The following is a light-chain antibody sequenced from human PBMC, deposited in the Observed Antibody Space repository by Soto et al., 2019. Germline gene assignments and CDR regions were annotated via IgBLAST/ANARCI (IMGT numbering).Light chain of an antibody. J-gene: IGLJ1*01. V-gene: IGLV2-8*01. CDR3: NAQADNGKHV. Sequence: QSALTQPPSASGSPGQSVTISCTENSNDVGHSSFISWYQQHPGKGPKLIIYEVSKRPSGVPDRFSGSKSGNTASLSVSGLQDEDEADYFCNAQADNGKHVFGTGTKVTVL. CDR1: SNDVGHSSF. CDR2: EVS.